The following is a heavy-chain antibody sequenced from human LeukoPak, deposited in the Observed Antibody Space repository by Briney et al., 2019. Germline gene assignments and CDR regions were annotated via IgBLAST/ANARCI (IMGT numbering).Heavy chain of an antibody. D-gene: IGHD3-10*01. CDR2: ISAYNGHT. V-gene: IGHV1-18*01. Sequence: RASVKVSCKASGYTFTGYGISWVRQAPGQGLEWMGWISAYNGHTNYAQKLQGRVTMTTDTSTSTAYMELRSLRSDDTAVYYCARANLMVRGVIIPNNWFDPWGQGTLVTVSS. J-gene: IGHJ5*02. CDR1: GYTFTGYG. CDR3: ARANLMVRGVIIPNNWFDP.